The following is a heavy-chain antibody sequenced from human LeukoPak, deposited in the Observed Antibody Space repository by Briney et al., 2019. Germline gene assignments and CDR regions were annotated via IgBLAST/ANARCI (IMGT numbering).Heavy chain of an antibody. D-gene: IGHD3-22*01. CDR3: ARPLSNGYFHDSGGYYPYAMDV. CDR2: ISYDERNK. CDR1: GFSFSTSN. Sequence: GVLRRLSCAACGFSFSTSNMHGVPQSPRKGLEWVAVISYDERNKLYADSVKGRFAISRDNSKNTLYLQMNSLRGYDSAVYYCARPLSNGYFHDSGGYYPYAMDVWGQGTTVTVSS. J-gene: IGHJ6*02. V-gene: IGHV3-30*09.